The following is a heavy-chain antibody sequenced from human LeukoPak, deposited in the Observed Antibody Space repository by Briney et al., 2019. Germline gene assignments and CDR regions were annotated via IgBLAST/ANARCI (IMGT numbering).Heavy chain of an antibody. V-gene: IGHV1-24*01. CDR1: GYTLTELS. Sequence: ASVKVSCKVSGYTLTELSMHWVRQAPGEGLEWMGGFDPEDGETIYAQKFQGRVTMTEDTSTDTAYMELSSLRSENTAVYYCATGMVPGYCSGGSCSSSGDYWGQGTLVTVSS. CDR2: FDPEDGET. D-gene: IGHD2-15*01. CDR3: ATGMVPGYCSGGSCSSSGDY. J-gene: IGHJ4*02.